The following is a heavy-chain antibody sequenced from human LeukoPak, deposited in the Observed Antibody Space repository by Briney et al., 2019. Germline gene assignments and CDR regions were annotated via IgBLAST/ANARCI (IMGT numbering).Heavy chain of an antibody. CDR3: ARATSSWSHYYYYGMDV. CDR1: GFTVSSNY. V-gene: IGHV3-53*01. J-gene: IGHJ6*02. CDR2: IYSGGST. Sequence: GGSLRLSCAASGFTVSSNYMSWVRQAPGKGLEWVSDIYSGGSTYYADSVKGRFTISRDKSKNTLYLQMNSLRAEDTAVYYCARATSSWSHYYYYGMDVWGQGTTATVSS. D-gene: IGHD3-16*01.